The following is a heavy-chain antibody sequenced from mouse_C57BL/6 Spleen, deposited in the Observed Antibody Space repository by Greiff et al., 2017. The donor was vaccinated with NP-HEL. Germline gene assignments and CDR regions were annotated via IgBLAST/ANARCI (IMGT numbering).Heavy chain of an antibody. Sequence: EVMLVESGGGLVQPGGSLSLSCAASGFTFTDYYMSWVRQPPGKALEWLGFIRNKANGYTTEYSASVKGRFTISRDNSQSILYLQMNALRAEDSATYYCARYQTTVVAHYAMDYWGQGTSVTVSS. CDR3: ARYQTTVVAHYAMDY. D-gene: IGHD1-1*01. V-gene: IGHV7-3*01. CDR2: IRNKANGYTT. CDR1: GFTFTDYY. J-gene: IGHJ4*01.